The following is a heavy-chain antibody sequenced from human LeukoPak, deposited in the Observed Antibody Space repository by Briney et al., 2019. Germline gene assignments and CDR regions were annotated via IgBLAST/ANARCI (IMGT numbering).Heavy chain of an antibody. D-gene: IGHD6-19*01. CDR2: FDPEDGET. CDR3: ATVAVAGTLNWFDP. Sequence: ASVKVSCKASGYTFTGYYMHWVRQAPGKGLEWMGGFDPEDGETIYAQKFQGRVTMTEDTSTDTAYMELSSLRSEDTAVYYCATVAVAGTLNWFDPWGQGTLVTVSS. J-gene: IGHJ5*02. CDR1: GYTFTGYY. V-gene: IGHV1-24*01.